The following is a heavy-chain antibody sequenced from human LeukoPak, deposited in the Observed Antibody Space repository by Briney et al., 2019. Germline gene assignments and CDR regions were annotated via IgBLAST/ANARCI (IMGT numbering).Heavy chain of an antibody. Sequence: KPSETLSLTCTVSGGSISSYYWSRIRQPAGKGLEWIGRIYTSGSTNYNPSLKSRVTMSVDTSKNQFSLKLSSVTAADTAVYYCARIVGATSRGAFDIWGQGTMVTVSS. CDR1: GGSISSYY. CDR3: ARIVGATSRGAFDI. D-gene: IGHD1-26*01. V-gene: IGHV4-4*07. J-gene: IGHJ3*02. CDR2: IYTSGST.